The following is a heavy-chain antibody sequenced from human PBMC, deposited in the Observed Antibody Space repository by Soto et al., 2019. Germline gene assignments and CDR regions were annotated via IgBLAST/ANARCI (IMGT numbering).Heavy chain of an antibody. CDR1: GFTFSSYS. Sequence: GGSLRLSCAASGFTFSSYSMNWVRQAPGKGLEWVSSISSSSSYIYYADSVKGRFTISRDNAKNSLYLQMNSLRAEDTAVYYCARDYDFWSGYYPPRFDYWGQGTLVTVSS. CDR2: ISSSSSYI. D-gene: IGHD3-3*01. CDR3: ARDYDFWSGYYPPRFDY. J-gene: IGHJ4*02. V-gene: IGHV3-21*01.